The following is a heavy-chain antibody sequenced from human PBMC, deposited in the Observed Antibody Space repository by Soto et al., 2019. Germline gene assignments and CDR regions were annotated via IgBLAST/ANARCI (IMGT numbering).Heavy chain of an antibody. Sequence: EIQLVESGGALVKPGGSLKLSCVASGFVFTSAWMAWVRQIPGKGLEWVGQIKSEADGGARDYAAPVKGRFTISRDDSKNTLFLQLNSLKIEDTAIYYCITGAPPYWGQGTLVTVSS. D-gene: IGHD3-16*01. CDR2: IKSEADGGAR. V-gene: IGHV3-15*02. J-gene: IGHJ4*02. CDR3: ITGAPPY. CDR1: GFVFTSAW.